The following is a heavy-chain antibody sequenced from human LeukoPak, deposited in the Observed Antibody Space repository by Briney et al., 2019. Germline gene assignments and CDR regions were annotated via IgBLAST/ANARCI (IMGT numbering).Heavy chain of an antibody. Sequence: GGSLRLSCAASGFTFSNGWMSWVRQAPGKGLEWVGRIRSKADGGIIDYAAPVKGRFTISRDDSKTMLYLQMNSLKSEDTAVYYCANLDDYWGQGTLVTVSS. J-gene: IGHJ4*02. CDR1: GFTFSNGW. D-gene: IGHD1-1*01. CDR3: ANLDDY. CDR2: IRSKADGGII. V-gene: IGHV3-15*01.